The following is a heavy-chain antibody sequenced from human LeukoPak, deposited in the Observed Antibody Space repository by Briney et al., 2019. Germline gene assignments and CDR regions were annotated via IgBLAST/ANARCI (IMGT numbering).Heavy chain of an antibody. J-gene: IGHJ4*02. CDR1: AFTFSDFW. V-gene: IGHV3-7*01. CDR3: AREGREMTGFDY. CDR2: IKQAGNVK. D-gene: IGHD1-14*01. Sequence: GGSLRLSCEASAFTFSDFWISWVRQTPGKGLEWVANIKQAGNVKHYVDSVKGRFTISRDNAKNSLYLQMNSLRVEDTAVYYCAREGREMTGFDYWGQGTLVTVSP.